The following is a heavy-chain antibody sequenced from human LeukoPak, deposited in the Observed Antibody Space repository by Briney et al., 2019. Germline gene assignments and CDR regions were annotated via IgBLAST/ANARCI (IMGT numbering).Heavy chain of an antibody. Sequence: GRSLRLSCAASGFTFSSYGMHWVRQAPGKGLEWVAVISYDGSNKYYADSVKGRFTISRDNSKNTLYLQMNSLKTEDTAVYYCTTYDLYYYYGMDVWGQGTTVTVSS. J-gene: IGHJ6*02. D-gene: IGHD3-3*01. CDR1: GFTFSSYG. V-gene: IGHV3-30*03. CDR2: ISYDGSNK. CDR3: TTYDLYYYYGMDV.